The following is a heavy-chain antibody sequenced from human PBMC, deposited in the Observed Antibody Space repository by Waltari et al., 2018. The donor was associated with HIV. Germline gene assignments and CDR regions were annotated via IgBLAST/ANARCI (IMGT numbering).Heavy chain of an antibody. CDR1: GFTFDAYA. V-gene: IGHV3-43D*03. CDR2: ISGDGGST. Sequence: EVQLVESGGVVVQPGGSLRLSCAASGFTFDAYAMHWVRQAPGKGLEWVSLISGDGGSTYYADSVKGRFTISRDNSKNSLYLQMNSLRAEDTALYYCAKDKGSAAFGTIGYSSGWGEDYFDYWGQGT. J-gene: IGHJ4*02. CDR3: AKDKGSAAFGTIGYSSGWGEDYFDY. D-gene: IGHD6-19*01.